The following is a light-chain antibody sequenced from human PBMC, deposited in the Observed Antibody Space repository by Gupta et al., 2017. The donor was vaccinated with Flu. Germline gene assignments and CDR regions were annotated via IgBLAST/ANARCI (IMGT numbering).Light chain of an antibody. CDR2: WAS. J-gene: IGKJ1*01. V-gene: IGKV4-1*01. CDR1: RSVLESSNNKNY. CDR3: QQYYSAPRT. Sequence: DIVMTQPPDSLAVSLGERATINCKSSRSVLESSNNKNYLAWYQQKPGQPPKLFIYWASTRESGVPDRFSGSGSGTDFTLTISSLQAEDVAVYYCQQYYSAPRTFGQGTKVEIK.